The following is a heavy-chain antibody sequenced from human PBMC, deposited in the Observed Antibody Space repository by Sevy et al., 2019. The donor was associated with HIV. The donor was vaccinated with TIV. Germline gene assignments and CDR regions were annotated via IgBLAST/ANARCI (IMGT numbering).Heavy chain of an antibody. CDR2: VSYDGSNT. J-gene: IGHJ3*02. CDR3: ARFPPQRAFDI. Sequence: GGSLRLSCEAFGFAFSDYAMHWVRQVPGRGLGWLAVVSYDGSNTSYADSVKGRFTVSRDNSKNTLYLQMNSLRRDDTAVFYCARFPPQRAFDIWGQGTTVTVSS. CDR1: GFAFSDYA. V-gene: IGHV3-30-3*01.